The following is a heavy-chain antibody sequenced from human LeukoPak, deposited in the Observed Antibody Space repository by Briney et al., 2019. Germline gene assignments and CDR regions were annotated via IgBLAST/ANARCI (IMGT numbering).Heavy chain of an antibody. Sequence: PSEILSLTCAVYGGSFSGYYWSWIRQPPGKGLEWIGEINHSGSTNYNPSLKSRVTISVDTSKNQFSLKLSSVTAADTAVYYCAQYYYGSGSYYDYWGQGTLVTVSS. CDR3: AQYYYGSGSYYDY. J-gene: IGHJ4*02. CDR1: GGSFSGYY. D-gene: IGHD3-10*01. V-gene: IGHV4-34*01. CDR2: INHSGST.